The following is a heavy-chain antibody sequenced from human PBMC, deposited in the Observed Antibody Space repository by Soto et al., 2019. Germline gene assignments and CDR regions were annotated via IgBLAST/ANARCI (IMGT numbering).Heavy chain of an antibody. D-gene: IGHD6-19*01. CDR3: AKDVPQQWLLSNTLDS. CDR1: GFTFRTYG. Sequence: LRLSCAASGFTFRTYGMSWVRQAPGKGLEWVSAITGNGDSTYYADSVRGRFTISRDNSKNTLYLEVNSLRAEDTAIYYCAKDVPQQWLLSNTLDSWGQGTLVTVSS. CDR2: ITGNGDST. V-gene: IGHV3-23*01. J-gene: IGHJ4*02.